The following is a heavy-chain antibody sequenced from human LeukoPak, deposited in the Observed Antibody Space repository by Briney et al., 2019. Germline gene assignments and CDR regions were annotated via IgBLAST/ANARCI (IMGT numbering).Heavy chain of an antibody. CDR1: GFTFGDYT. D-gene: IGHD5/OR15-5a*01. V-gene: IGHV3-49*04. CDR3: TRGSTGAY. Sequence: GGSLRLSCTASGFTFGDYTMSWVRQAPGKGLEWVGFIRSKAYGGTTEYAASVKGRFTISRDDSKSIAYLQMNSLKTEDTAVYYCTRGSTGAYWGQGTLVTVSS. J-gene: IGHJ4*02. CDR2: IRSKAYGGTT.